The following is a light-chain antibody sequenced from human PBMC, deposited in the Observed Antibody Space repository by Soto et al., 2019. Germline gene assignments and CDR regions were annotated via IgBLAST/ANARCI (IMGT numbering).Light chain of an antibody. CDR3: QQYKSLLS. J-gene: IGKJ3*01. Sequence: DIQMTQSPSSLSASVGDRVTITCQASQDISKYLNWYQQKPGKAPKLLIYDASNLETGVPSRFSGSGSGTDVTLTINSLQPEDISKYYWQQYKSLLSFGPGTKVDIK. V-gene: IGKV1-33*01. CDR1: QDISKY. CDR2: DAS.